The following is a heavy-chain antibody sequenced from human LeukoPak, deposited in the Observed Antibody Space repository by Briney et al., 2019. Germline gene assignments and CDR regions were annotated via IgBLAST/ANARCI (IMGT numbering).Heavy chain of an antibody. CDR3: ARGYGSSRGWY. CDR2: ISSSSSHI. Sequence: GGSLRLSCAVSGFTLSSYSMNWVRQAPGKGLEWVSSISSSSSHIYYADSVKGRFTISGDNAKNTLYLQMNGLRAEDTAVYYCARGYGSSRGWYWGQGTLVTVSS. V-gene: IGHV3-21*01. J-gene: IGHJ4*02. D-gene: IGHD6-6*01. CDR1: GFTLSSYS.